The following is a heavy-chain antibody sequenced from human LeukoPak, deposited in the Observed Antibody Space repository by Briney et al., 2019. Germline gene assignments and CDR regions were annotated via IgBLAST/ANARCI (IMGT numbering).Heavy chain of an antibody. D-gene: IGHD3-3*01. V-gene: IGHV3-30*02. J-gene: IGHJ3*02. CDR1: GFTFSSYG. CDR2: IRYDGSNK. Sequence: QSGGSLRLSCAASGFTFSSYGMHWVRQAPGKGLEWVAFIRYDGSNKYYADSVKGRFTISRDNSKDSLYLQMSSLRAEDTAVYYCARNGLWSGALDIWGQGTMVTVSS. CDR3: ARNGLWSGALDI.